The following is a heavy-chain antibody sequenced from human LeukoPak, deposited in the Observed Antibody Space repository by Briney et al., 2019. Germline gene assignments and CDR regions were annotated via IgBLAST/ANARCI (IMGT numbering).Heavy chain of an antibody. CDR2: IYYSGST. CDR1: GGSISSYY. D-gene: IGHD3-9*01. V-gene: IGHV4-59*01. Sequence: SSETLSLTCTVSGGSISSYYWSWIRQPPGKGLEWIGYIYYSGSTNYNPSLKSRVTISVDTSKNQFSLKLSSVTAADTAVYYCARAYFDWLSTYYYYYMDVWGQGTTVTISS. CDR3: ARAYFDWLSTYYYYYMDV. J-gene: IGHJ6*03.